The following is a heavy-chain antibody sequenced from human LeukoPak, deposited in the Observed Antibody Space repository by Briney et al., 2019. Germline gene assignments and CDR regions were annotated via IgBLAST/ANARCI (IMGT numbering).Heavy chain of an antibody. CDR3: ARESRSGSYSGY. J-gene: IGHJ4*02. CDR2: INQGGSEK. CDR1: GFTFSSYW. D-gene: IGHD1-26*01. Sequence: SGGSLRLSCAASGFTFSSYWMSWVRQAPGKGLEWVANINQGGSEKHYVDSVKGRFTISRDNANNSLYLQMTSLRAEDTAVYYCARESRSGSYSGYWGQGTLVTVSS. V-gene: IGHV3-7*01.